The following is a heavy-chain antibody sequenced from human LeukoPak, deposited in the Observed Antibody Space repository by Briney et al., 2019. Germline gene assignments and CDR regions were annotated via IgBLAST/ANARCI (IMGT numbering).Heavy chain of an antibody. D-gene: IGHD4-17*01. Sequence: SETLSLTCTVSGGSISSYYWSWIRQPAGKGLEWIGRIYTSGSTNYNPSLKRRVTMSVDTSKNQFSLKLSSLTAADTAVYYCARDLYGDYDIAWFDPWGQGTLVTVSS. J-gene: IGHJ5*02. CDR1: GGSISSYY. CDR2: IYTSGST. CDR3: ARDLYGDYDIAWFDP. V-gene: IGHV4-4*07.